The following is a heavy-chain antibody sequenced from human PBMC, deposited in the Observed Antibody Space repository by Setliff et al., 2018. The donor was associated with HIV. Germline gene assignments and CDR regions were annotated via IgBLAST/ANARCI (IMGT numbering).Heavy chain of an antibody. CDR3: AREAQYSSSWSGRRVTWFDA. Sequence: SETLSLTCAVSGRSISSSNWWSWVRQPPGKGLEWIGEIYHSGSTNYNPSLKSRATISVDKSKNQFSLNLRSVTAADTAVYYCAREAQYSSSWSGRRVTWFDAWGQGTPVTVSS. V-gene: IGHV4-4*02. D-gene: IGHD6-13*01. J-gene: IGHJ5*02. CDR1: GRSISSSNW. CDR2: IYHSGST.